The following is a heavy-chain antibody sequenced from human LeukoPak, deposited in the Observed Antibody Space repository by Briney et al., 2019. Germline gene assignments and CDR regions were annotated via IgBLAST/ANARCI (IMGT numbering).Heavy chain of an antibody. D-gene: IGHD6-19*01. V-gene: IGHV1-69*13. J-gene: IGHJ4*02. Sequence: LVKVSCKASGGTFSSYAISWVRQAPGQGLEWMGGIIPIFGTANYAQKFQGRVTITADESTSTAYMELSSLRSEDRAVYYCARDAAVAGIGYFDYWGQGTLVTVSS. CDR3: ARDAAVAGIGYFDY. CDR1: GGTFSSYA. CDR2: IIPIFGTA.